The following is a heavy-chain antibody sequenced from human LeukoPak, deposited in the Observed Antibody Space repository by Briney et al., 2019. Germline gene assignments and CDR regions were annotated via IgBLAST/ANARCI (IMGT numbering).Heavy chain of an antibody. V-gene: IGHV4-39*07. D-gene: IGHD3-3*01. CDR3: ARAAHYDFWSGYCHDY. J-gene: IGHJ4*02. CDR1: GGSISSSSYY. CDR2: IYYSGST. Sequence: SETLSLTCTVSGGSISSSSYYWGWIRQPPGKGLEWIGSIYYSGSTYYNSSLKSRVTISVDTSKNKFSLKVTSATAADTAVYYCARAAHYDFWSGYCHDYWGQGTLVTVSS.